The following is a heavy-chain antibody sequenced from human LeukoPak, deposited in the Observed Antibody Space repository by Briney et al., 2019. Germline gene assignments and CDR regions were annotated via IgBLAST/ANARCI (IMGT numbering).Heavy chain of an antibody. Sequence: ASVKVSCKASGYTFTGYYMHWVRQAPGQGLEWMGWINPNSGGTNYAQKFQGRVTMTRDTSISTAYMELSRLRSDDTAVYYCAIGDSSSWVFDYWGQRTLVTVSS. CDR3: AIGDSSSWVFDY. D-gene: IGHD6-13*01. V-gene: IGHV1-2*02. J-gene: IGHJ4*02. CDR2: INPNSGGT. CDR1: GYTFTGYY.